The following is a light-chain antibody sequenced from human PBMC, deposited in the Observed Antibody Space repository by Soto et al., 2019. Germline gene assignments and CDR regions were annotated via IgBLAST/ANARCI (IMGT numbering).Light chain of an antibody. J-gene: IGLJ1*01. Sequence: QPVLTQPASVSGSPGQSITISCTRTSSDIGTYNLVSWYQQHPGKAPKLMIYEVNKRPSGVSDRFSGSKSGNTASLTISGLQAEDEADYYCCSYAGSSTLYVFGTGTKVTVL. V-gene: IGLV2-23*02. CDR2: EVN. CDR3: CSYAGSSTLYV. CDR1: SSDIGTYNL.